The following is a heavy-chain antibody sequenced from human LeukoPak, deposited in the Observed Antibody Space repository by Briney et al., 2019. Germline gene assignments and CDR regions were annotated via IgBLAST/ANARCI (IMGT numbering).Heavy chain of an antibody. D-gene: IGHD2-2*01. V-gene: IGHV4-31*03. CDR2: IYYSGST. CDR3: ARVRGVVPAATRFDP. J-gene: IGHJ5*02. CDR1: GGSISSGGYY. Sequence: SQTLSLTCTVSGGSISSGGYYWSWIRQHPGKGLEWIGYIYYSGSTYYNPSLKSRVTISVDTSKNQFSLKLSSVTVADTAVYYCARVRGVVPAATRFDPWGQGTLVTVSS.